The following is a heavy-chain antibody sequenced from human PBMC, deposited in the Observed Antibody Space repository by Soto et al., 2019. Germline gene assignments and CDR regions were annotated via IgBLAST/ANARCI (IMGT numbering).Heavy chain of an antibody. CDR3: ARDGLTMVRGVIRHDY. CDR2: ISSSSSYI. Sequence: EVQLVESGGGLVKPGGSLRLSCAASGFTFCSYSMNWVRQAPGKGLEWVSSISSSSSYIYYADSVKGRFTISRDNAKNSLYLQMNSLRAEDTAVYYCARDGLTMVRGVIRHDYWGQGTLVTVSS. V-gene: IGHV3-21*01. D-gene: IGHD3-10*01. J-gene: IGHJ4*02. CDR1: GFTFCSYS.